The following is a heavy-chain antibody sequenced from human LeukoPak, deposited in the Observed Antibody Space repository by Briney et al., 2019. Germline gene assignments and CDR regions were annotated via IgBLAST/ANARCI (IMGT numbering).Heavy chain of an antibody. V-gene: IGHV4-61*02. Sequence: SETLSLTCTVSGGSISSGSYYWSWIRQPAGKGLEWIGRIYTSGSTNYNPSLKSRVTISVDTSKNQFSLKLSSVTAADTAVYYCAREVTMVRGAWRWFDPWGQGTLVTVSS. CDR1: GGSISSGSYY. J-gene: IGHJ5*02. D-gene: IGHD3-10*01. CDR3: AREVTMVRGAWRWFDP. CDR2: IYTSGST.